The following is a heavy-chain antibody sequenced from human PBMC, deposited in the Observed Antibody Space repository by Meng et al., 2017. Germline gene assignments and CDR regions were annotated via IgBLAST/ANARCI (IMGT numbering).Heavy chain of an antibody. D-gene: IGHD3-9*01. CDR1: GYTFTSYA. J-gene: IGHJ4*02. CDR3: ARDGQYYDILTGYRHFDY. V-gene: IGHV7-4-1*02. CDR2: INTNTGNP. Sequence: ASAKVSCKASGYTFTSYAMNWVRQAPGQGLEWMGWINTNTGNPTYAQGFTGRFVFSLDTSVSTAYLQISSLKAEDTAVYYCARDGQYYDILTGYRHFDYWGQGTLVTVSS.